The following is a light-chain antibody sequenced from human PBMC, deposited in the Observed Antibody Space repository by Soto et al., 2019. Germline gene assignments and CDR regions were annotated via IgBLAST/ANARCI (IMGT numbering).Light chain of an antibody. Sequence: QSVVTHRPSSSGAPRQRVTISCSGSSSNIESNTVTWYQQLPGTAPKLVIYSNYDRPSGVPDRFSGSTSGTSASLVIRGLQSEDEADYYCAACDDILNGYVFGGGTKVTVL. CDR1: SSNIESNT. V-gene: IGLV1-44*01. J-gene: IGLJ1*01. CDR2: SNY. CDR3: AACDDILNGYV.